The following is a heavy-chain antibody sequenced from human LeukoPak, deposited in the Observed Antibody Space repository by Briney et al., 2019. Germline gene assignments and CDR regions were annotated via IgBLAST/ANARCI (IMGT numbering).Heavy chain of an antibody. V-gene: IGHV3-48*03. D-gene: IGHD6-13*01. CDR1: GFTVSRNY. CDR2: NSSGGVTI. J-gene: IGHJ4*02. CDR3: ARVSGSSWYYDY. Sequence: GGSLRLSCAASGFTVSRNYMSWVRQAPGKGLEWVSYNSSGGVTIYYADSVKGRFTVSRDNTRNSLFLQMSSLRAEDTAVYYCARVSGSSWYYDYWGQGTLVTVSS.